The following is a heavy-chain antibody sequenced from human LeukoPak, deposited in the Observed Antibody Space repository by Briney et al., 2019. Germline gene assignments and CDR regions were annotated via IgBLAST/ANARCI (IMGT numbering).Heavy chain of an antibody. CDR2: ISGSGGST. CDR3: AKEGDILTGYAGFDY. J-gene: IGHJ4*02. CDR1: GFTFSSYA. D-gene: IGHD3-9*01. Sequence: GGSLRLSCAASGFTFSSYAMSWVRQAPGKGLEWVSAISGSGGSTYYADSVKGRFTISRDNSKNTLYLQMNSLKAEDTAVYYCAKEGDILTGYAGFDYWGQGTLVTVSS. V-gene: IGHV3-23*01.